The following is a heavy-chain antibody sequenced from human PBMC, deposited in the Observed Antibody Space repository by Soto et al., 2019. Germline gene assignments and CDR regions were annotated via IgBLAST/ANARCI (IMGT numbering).Heavy chain of an antibody. V-gene: IGHV3-74*03. Sequence: LWGSLRLSCAASGFTFGDYWMHWVRQPPGKGPEWVSRMTGDGRTTQYADSVKGRFTASRDNAKSTLYLQMNSLRAEDTAVYYCATAEVDYWGPGTLVTVSS. CDR1: GFTFGDYW. CDR2: MTGDGRTT. CDR3: ATAEVDY. J-gene: IGHJ4*02.